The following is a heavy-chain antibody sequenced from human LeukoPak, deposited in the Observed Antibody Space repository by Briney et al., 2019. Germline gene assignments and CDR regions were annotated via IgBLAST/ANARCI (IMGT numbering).Heavy chain of an antibody. CDR2: MNPNSGNT. CDR1: GYTFTSYD. D-gene: IGHD4-11*01. CDR3: ARNLHSNYYYYGLDV. V-gene: IGHV1-8*01. Sequence: ASVKVSCKASGYTFTSYDINWVRQATGQGLEWMGWMNPNSGNTGYAQEFQGRVTMTRNTSISTAYMELSSLRSEDTAVYYCARNLHSNYYYYGLDVWGQGTTVTVSS. J-gene: IGHJ6*02.